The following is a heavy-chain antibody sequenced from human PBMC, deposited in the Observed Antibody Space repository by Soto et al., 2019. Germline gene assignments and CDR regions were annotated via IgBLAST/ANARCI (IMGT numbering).Heavy chain of an antibody. D-gene: IGHD2-8*02. V-gene: IGHV4-34*01. CDR2: INHSGST. CDR3: ARDKITGLFDY. CDR1: GGSFSGYY. J-gene: IGHJ4*02. Sequence: QVQLQQWGAGLLKPSETLSLTCAVYGGSFSGYYWTWIRQPPGTGLEWSGEINHSGSTNYNPSLKSRVTISVDTSKNQFSLKLTSVTAADTAVYYCARDKITGLFDYWGKGTLVTVSS.